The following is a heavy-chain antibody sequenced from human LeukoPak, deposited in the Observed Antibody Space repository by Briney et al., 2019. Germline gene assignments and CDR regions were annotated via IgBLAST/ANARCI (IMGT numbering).Heavy chain of an antibody. Sequence: GGSLRLSCAASGFTFSSYWMHWVRQAPGKGLEWVSAISGSGSSTYYADSVKGRFTISRDNSKNTLYLQMNSLRAEDTAVYYCAKKGFDSSAYYFDYWGQGTLVTVSS. CDR3: AKKGFDSSAYYFDY. V-gene: IGHV3-23*01. CDR2: ISGSGSST. CDR1: GFTFSSYW. J-gene: IGHJ4*02. D-gene: IGHD3-22*01.